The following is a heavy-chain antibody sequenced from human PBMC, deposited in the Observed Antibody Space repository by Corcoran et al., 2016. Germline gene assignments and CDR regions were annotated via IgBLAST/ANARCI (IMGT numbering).Heavy chain of an antibody. D-gene: IGHD1-1*01. Sequence: QVQLVQSGAEVKKPGASVKVSCKASGYTFTSYAMHWVRQAPGQRLEWMGWINAGNGNTKYSQKFQGRVTITRDTSASTAYMELSSLRSEDTAVYYCARDGVQLVGYYGMDVWGQGTTVTVSS. CDR2: INAGNGNT. V-gene: IGHV1-3*01. CDR3: ARDGVQLVGYYGMDV. J-gene: IGHJ6*02. CDR1: GYTFTSYA.